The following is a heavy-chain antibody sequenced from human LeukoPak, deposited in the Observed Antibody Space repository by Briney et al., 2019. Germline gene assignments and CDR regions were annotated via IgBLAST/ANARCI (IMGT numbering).Heavy chain of an antibody. V-gene: IGHV3-7*01. CDR2: INPDTSEI. CDR3: VRSHHPGGLFDP. CDR1: GFTFSSSW. Sequence: GGSLRLSCEASGFTFSSSWMSWVRQGPGKGLEWVASINPDTSEIHYVDAVRGRFTISRDNAKNSLYLQMSSLTADDTALYCCVRSHHPGGLFDPWGQGTLVTVSP. D-gene: IGHD3-10*01. J-gene: IGHJ5*02.